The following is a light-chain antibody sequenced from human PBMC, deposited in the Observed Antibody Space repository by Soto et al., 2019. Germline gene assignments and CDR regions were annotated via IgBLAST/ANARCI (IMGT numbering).Light chain of an antibody. Sequence: EIVLTQSPATLSLSPGERATLSCRASQGVSSYLVWYQQKPGRAPRVLMYDASNRATGIPARFSGSGPGTDFTLTRSRLEPEDFAVYYCQQRSNWLTFGGGTKVEIK. CDR1: QGVSSY. V-gene: IGKV3D-11*01. CDR2: DAS. J-gene: IGKJ4*01. CDR3: QQRSNWLT.